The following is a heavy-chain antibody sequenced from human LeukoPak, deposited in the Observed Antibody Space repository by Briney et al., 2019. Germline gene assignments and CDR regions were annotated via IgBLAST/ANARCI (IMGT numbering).Heavy chain of an antibody. V-gene: IGHV1-3*03. D-gene: IGHD6-19*01. CDR2: INAGNGNT. CDR1: GFTLTNYA. CDR3: ARDSSVWYHWFDP. J-gene: IGHJ5*02. Sequence: ASVKVSCEASGFTLTNYALHWVRQAPGQRLEWMGWINAGNGNTKYSQEFQGRVTITSDTSASTVYMELSSLRSEDMAMYYCARDSSVWYHWFDPWGQGTLVTVSS.